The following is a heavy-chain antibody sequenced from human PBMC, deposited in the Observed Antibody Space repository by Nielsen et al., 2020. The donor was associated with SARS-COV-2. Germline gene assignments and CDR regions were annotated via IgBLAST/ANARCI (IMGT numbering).Heavy chain of an antibody. D-gene: IGHD2-2*01. V-gene: IGHV3-30*18. CDR3: AKEPLPRGGDIVVVPAAMRDYYYYGMDV. CDR2: ISYDGSNK. CDR1: GYTLTELS. J-gene: IGHJ6*02. Sequence: SCKVSGYTLTELSMHWVRQAPGKGLEWVAVISYDGSNKYYADSVKGRFTISRDNSKNTLYLQMNSLRAEDTAVYYCAKEPLPRGGDIVVVPAAMRDYYYYGMDVWGQGTTVTVSS.